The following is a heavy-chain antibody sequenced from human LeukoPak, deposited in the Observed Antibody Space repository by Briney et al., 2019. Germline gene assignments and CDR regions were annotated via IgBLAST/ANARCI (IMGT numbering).Heavy chain of an antibody. D-gene: IGHD2-2*02. CDR3: ARDRGHTPGFDL. V-gene: IGHV4-59*01. J-gene: IGHJ2*01. Sequence: PSETLSLTCTVSGGSISSYYWSWIRQPPGKGLEWIGFIYYSGTTNYNPSLKSRVTISVDTSKNQFSLKLSSVTAADTAVYYCARDRGHTPGFDLWGRGTLVTVSS. CDR1: GGSISSYY. CDR2: IYYSGTT.